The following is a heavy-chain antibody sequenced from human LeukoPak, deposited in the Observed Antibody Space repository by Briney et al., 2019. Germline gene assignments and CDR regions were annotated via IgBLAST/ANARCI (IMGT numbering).Heavy chain of an antibody. CDR3: ARDIFGGTYYYDSSGSKGYFDY. D-gene: IGHD3-22*01. Sequence: GGSLRLSCAASGFTFGTYWMSWVRQAPGKGLEWVANIKRDGSEKYYVDSVKGRFTISRDNAKNSLYLQMNSLRAEDTAVYYCARDIFGGTYYYDSSGSKGYFDYWGQGTLVTVPS. CDR1: GFTFGTYW. V-gene: IGHV3-7*01. J-gene: IGHJ4*02. CDR2: IKRDGSEK.